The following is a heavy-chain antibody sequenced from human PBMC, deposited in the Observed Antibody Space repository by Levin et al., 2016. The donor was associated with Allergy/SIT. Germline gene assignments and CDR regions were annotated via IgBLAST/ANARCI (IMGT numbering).Heavy chain of an antibody. CDR2: INPNSGGT. J-gene: IGHJ3*02. V-gene: IGHV1-2*02. D-gene: IGHD2-2*01. Sequence: WVRQAPGQGLEWMGWINPNSGGTNYAQKFQGRVTMTRDTSISTAYMELSRLRSDDTAVYYCARTDLVVQSAFDIWGQGTMVTVSS. CDR3: ARTDLVVQSAFDI.